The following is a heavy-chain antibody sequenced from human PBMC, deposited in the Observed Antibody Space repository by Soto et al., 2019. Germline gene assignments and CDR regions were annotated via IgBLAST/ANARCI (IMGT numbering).Heavy chain of an antibody. J-gene: IGHJ4*02. D-gene: IGHD6-19*01. CDR3: ASRAVGY. V-gene: IGHV3-53*01. CDR2: IYSGGST. Sequence: EVLLVESGGGLIQPGGSLRLSCAASGFTVSSNSMSWVRQAPGKGLEWVSVIYSGGSTYYADSVKGRFTISRDNSNNTVHLQMNSLSAEDTAVYYCASRAVGYWGQGTLVTVSS. CDR1: GFTVSSNS.